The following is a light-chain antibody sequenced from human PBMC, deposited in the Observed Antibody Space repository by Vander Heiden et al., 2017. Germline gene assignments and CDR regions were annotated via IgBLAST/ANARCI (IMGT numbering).Light chain of an antibody. V-gene: IGLV3-1*01. Sequence: YELTHPPSVSVSPGQTASITCAGEKLGDKYACWYQQKPGQSPVLVIYQDSKRPSGIPERFSGSNSGNTATLTISGTQAMDEADYYCQAWDSSTVVFGGGTKLTGL. CDR2: QDS. CDR3: QAWDSSTVV. J-gene: IGLJ2*01. CDR1: KLGDKY.